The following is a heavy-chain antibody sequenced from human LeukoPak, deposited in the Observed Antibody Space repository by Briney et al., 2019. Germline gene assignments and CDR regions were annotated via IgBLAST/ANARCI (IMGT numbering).Heavy chain of an antibody. CDR3: ARDLGYSYES. Sequence: SETLSLTCTVSGGSITSSTHYWGWIRQPPGKGLEWIGTNYYTGSPTFYNPSLKSRLTISVDTSKNQFSLKLSSVTAADTAVYYCARDLGYSYESWGQGTLVTVSS. V-gene: IGHV4-39*07. CDR1: GGSITSSTHY. D-gene: IGHD5-18*01. CDR2: NYYTGSPT. J-gene: IGHJ5*02.